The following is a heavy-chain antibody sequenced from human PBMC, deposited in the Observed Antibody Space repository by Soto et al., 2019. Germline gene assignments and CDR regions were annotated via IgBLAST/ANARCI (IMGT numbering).Heavy chain of an antibody. CDR1: GYTFTSYD. J-gene: IGHJ4*02. D-gene: IGHD2-21*02. Sequence: ASVKVSCKASGYTFTSYDINWVRQATGQGLEWMGWMNPNSGNTDYAQKLQGRVTMTTDTSPSTAYMELRSLRSDDTAVYYCARDKHIVVVTAMVYWGQGTLVTVSS. CDR2: MNPNSGNT. V-gene: IGHV1-8*01. CDR3: ARDKHIVVVTAMVY.